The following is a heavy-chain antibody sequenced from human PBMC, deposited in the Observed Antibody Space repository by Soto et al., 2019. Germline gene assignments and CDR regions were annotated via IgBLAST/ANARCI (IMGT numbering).Heavy chain of an antibody. Sequence: GGSLRGSFAASGFPFGDFGMHWLRQPPGKVLELVAVISHDGNDKFYADSVKARFTISRENSNNTLYLQMNSLRAEETAVSYCVNATSSSRYPNFLFAYSGQGSIVTVPS. J-gene: IGHJ4*02. CDR3: VNATSSSRYPNFLFAY. D-gene: IGHD6-13*01. CDR1: GFPFGDFG. CDR2: ISHDGNDK. V-gene: IGHV3-30*03.